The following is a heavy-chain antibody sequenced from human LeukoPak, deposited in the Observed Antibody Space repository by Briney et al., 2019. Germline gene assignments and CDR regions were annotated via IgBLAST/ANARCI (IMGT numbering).Heavy chain of an antibody. J-gene: IGHJ4*02. CDR1: GFTFSDYY. V-gene: IGHV3-11*04. CDR3: ASLVGAHAGYYFDY. CDR2: ISSSSSTI. D-gene: IGHD1-26*01. Sequence: PGGSLRLSCAASGFTFSDYYMSWIRQAPGKGLEWVSYISSSSSTIYYADSVKGRFTISRDNAKYSLYLQMNSLRAVDTAVYYCASLVGAHAGYYFDYWGQGTLVTVSS.